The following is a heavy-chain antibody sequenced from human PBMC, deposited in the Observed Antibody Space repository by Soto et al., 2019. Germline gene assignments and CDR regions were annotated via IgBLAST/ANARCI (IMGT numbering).Heavy chain of an antibody. V-gene: IGHV3-30*03. CDR2: ISRDGGTK. Sequence: QVQLVESGGGVVQPGRSLRLSCAVSGFTVSTYGMHLVRQAPGKGLEWVAVISRDGGTKYYADSVKGRFTISRDNSRNTLFLEMNSLRGDDMAVYYCTGEVASGYWGQGTLVTFSS. CDR1: GFTVSTYG. J-gene: IGHJ4*02. D-gene: IGHD2-8*02. CDR3: TGEVASGY.